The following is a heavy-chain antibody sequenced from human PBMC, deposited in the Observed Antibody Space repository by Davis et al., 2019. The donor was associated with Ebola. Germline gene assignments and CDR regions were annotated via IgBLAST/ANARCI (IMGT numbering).Heavy chain of an antibody. Sequence: GESLKISCAASGFTFSSYWMSWVRQAPGKGLEWVSAISGSGGSTYYADSVKGRFTISRDNSKNTLYLQMNSLRAEDTAVYYCAKAYGSFYYYYGMDVWGQGTTVTVSS. D-gene: IGHD4-17*01. J-gene: IGHJ6*02. CDR2: ISGSGGST. CDR3: AKAYGSFYYYYGMDV. CDR1: GFTFSSYW. V-gene: IGHV3-23*01.